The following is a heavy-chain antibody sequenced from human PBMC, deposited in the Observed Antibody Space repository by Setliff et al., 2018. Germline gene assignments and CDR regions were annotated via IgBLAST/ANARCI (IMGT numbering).Heavy chain of an antibody. CDR1: GDSISSSSYY. D-gene: IGHD3-3*01. CDR3: ARRETYYNFWSGYYDY. CDR2: ISNSGGT. Sequence: SETLSLTCTVSGDSISSSSYYWGWIRQPPGKGLEWIGSISNSGGTYYNPSLKSRVTISVDTSKNQFSLKLSSVTAADTAVYYCARRETYYNFWSGYYDYWGQGTLVTVS. J-gene: IGHJ4*02. V-gene: IGHV4-39*07.